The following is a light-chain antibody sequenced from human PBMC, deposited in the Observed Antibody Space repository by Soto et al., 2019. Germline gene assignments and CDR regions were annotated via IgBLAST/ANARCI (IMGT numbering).Light chain of an antibody. Sequence: QSVLTQPPSVSGSPGQSVAISCTGTSSDVGNSNGVSWYHQPPGTAPKLMIYDVNNRPSGVPDRFSGSKSGNTASLTISGLQAEDEGDYYCSSYTCSSTYVFGTGTKLTVL. CDR3: SSYTCSSTYV. CDR1: SSDVGNSNG. J-gene: IGLJ1*01. V-gene: IGLV2-18*02. CDR2: DVN.